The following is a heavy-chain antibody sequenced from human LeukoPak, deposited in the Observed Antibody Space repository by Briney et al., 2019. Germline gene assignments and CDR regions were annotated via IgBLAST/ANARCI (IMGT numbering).Heavy chain of an antibody. CDR1: GFTFSSYA. Sequence: GGSLRLSCAAPGFTFSSYAMSWVRQAPGKGLEWVSAISGSGGSTYYADSVKGRFTISRDNSKNTLYLQMNSLRAEDTAVYYCAKAISVGATTDAADWGQGTLVTVSS. CDR3: AKAISVGATTDAAD. J-gene: IGHJ4*02. CDR2: ISGSGGST. V-gene: IGHV3-23*01. D-gene: IGHD1-26*01.